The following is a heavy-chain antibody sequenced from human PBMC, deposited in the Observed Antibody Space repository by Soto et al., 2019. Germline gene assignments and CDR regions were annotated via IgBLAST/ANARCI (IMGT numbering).Heavy chain of an antibody. D-gene: IGHD2-2*01. CDR1: GFTFSSYG. Sequence: QVQLVESGGGVVQPGRSLRLSCAASGFTFSSYGIHWVRQAPGKGLEWVAVISYDGSNKYYADSVKGRFTISRDNSKNTLYLQMNSLRAEDTAVYYYAKDNHCSSTSCYAEGNYYYYYGMDVWGQGTTVTVSS. V-gene: IGHV3-30*18. J-gene: IGHJ6*02. CDR2: ISYDGSNK. CDR3: AKDNHCSSTSCYAEGNYYYYYGMDV.